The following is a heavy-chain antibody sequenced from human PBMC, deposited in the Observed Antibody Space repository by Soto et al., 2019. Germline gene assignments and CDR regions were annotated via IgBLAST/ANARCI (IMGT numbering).Heavy chain of an antibody. CDR1: GFTFSSYA. Sequence: EVQLLESGGGLVQPGGSLRLSCAASGFTFSSYAMSWVRQAPGKGLEWVSAISGSGGSTYYADSVKGRFTISRDNSKITLYLQMNSLRAEDTAVYYCAKDRGSRYSSGWYYFDYWGQGTLVTVSS. J-gene: IGHJ4*02. V-gene: IGHV3-23*01. CDR2: ISGSGGST. D-gene: IGHD6-19*01. CDR3: AKDRGSRYSSGWYYFDY.